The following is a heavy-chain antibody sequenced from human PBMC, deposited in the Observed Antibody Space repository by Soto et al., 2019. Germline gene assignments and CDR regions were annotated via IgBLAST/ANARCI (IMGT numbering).Heavy chain of an antibody. Sequence: QVQLVESGGGVVQPGRPLRLSCAASGFTFSSHSIQWFRQAPGKGLEWVAVISYDGSIKYYADSVKGRFTISRDNSKNTAYLQMNSLRAEDTAVFYCAREWSTSGDLDYWGQGTLVIVSS. CDR2: ISYDGSIK. D-gene: IGHD3-10*01. CDR3: AREWSTSGDLDY. CDR1: GFTFSSHS. J-gene: IGHJ4*02. V-gene: IGHV3-30-3*01.